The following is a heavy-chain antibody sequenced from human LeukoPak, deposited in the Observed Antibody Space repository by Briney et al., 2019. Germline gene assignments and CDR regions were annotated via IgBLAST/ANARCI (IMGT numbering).Heavy chain of an antibody. D-gene: IGHD6-13*01. CDR2: ITDSGDNT. J-gene: IGHJ4*02. Sequence: GGSLRLSCAASGFTFSSYVMSWVRQAPGKGLEWVSAITDSGDNTYHADSVKGRFTISRDNSKDTLYLQMNSLRAEDTAVYFCASRMAAAGSFDYWGQGTLVTVSS. CDR1: GFTFSSYV. V-gene: IGHV3-23*01. CDR3: ASRMAAAGSFDY.